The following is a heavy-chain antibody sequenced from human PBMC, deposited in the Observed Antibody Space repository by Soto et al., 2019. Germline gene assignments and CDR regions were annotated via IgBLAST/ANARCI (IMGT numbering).Heavy chain of an antibody. D-gene: IGHD3-16*02. CDR2: IYTSGST. Sequence: SETLSRTCTVSGGSISSYCWSWSRQPAGKGLEWIGRIYTSGSTNYNPSLKSRVTMSVDTSKNQFSLKLSSATAADTAVYYCAREVLSVDVWGSYRIGYFDYWGQGTLVTVSS. J-gene: IGHJ4*02. CDR3: AREVLSVDVWGSYRIGYFDY. CDR1: GGSISSYC. V-gene: IGHV4-4*07.